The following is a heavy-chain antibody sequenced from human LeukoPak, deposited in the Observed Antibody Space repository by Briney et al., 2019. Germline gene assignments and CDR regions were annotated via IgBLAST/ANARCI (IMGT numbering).Heavy chain of an antibody. CDR2: ISYDGNNK. CDR3: AKPSYSYYDTSGYYS. V-gene: IGHV3-30*04. Sequence: GGSLRLSCAASGFTFSSYAMHWVRQAPGKGLEWVAVISYDGNNKYYADSVKGRFTISRDNSKNTLYLQMNSLRAEDTAVYYCAKPSYSYYDTSGYYSWGQGTLVTVSS. J-gene: IGHJ5*02. D-gene: IGHD3-22*01. CDR1: GFTFSSYA.